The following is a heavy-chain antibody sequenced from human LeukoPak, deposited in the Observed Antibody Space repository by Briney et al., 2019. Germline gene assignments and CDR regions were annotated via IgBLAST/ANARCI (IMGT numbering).Heavy chain of an antibody. J-gene: IGHJ4*02. CDR2: IYYSGST. CDR1: GGSISSSSYY. Sequence: SETLSLTCTVSGGSISSSSYYWGWIRQPPGKGLEWIGSIYYSGSTYYNPSLKSRVTISVDTSKNQFSLKLSPVTAADTAVYYCARVTTVVSAYFDYWGQGTLVTVSS. V-gene: IGHV4-39*01. D-gene: IGHD4-23*01. CDR3: ARVTTVVSAYFDY.